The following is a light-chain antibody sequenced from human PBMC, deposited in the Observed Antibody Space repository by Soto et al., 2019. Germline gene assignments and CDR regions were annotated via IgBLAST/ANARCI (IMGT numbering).Light chain of an antibody. CDR2: HAS. CDR1: QNIWRL. CDR3: EQAGSFPIT. V-gene: IGKV1-12*01. Sequence: DIHMTQSPSSVSASVGYRFTLTCRASQNIWRLLAWYQQKPGKAPELLIYHASSLQSGVPPRFSGSGSGTDFTLTISSLQPEDFATDYCEQAGSFPITFGQGTRLEIK. J-gene: IGKJ5*01.